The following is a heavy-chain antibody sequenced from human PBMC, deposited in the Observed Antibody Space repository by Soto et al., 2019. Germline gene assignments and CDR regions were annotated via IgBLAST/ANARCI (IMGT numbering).Heavy chain of an antibody. CDR3: AKYYGFWGGYSTPYYYYGMDV. CDR2: IYPEDSDT. J-gene: IGHJ6*02. Sequence: PGESLKISCKGSGYSFASFWIGWVRQMPGKGLEWMGTIYPEDSDTRYSPSFQGQVNISADKSISAAYLQWSSLKASDTAMYYCAKYYGFWGGYSTPYYYYGMDVWGQRTTVTVSS. D-gene: IGHD3-3*01. V-gene: IGHV5-51*01. CDR1: GYSFASFW.